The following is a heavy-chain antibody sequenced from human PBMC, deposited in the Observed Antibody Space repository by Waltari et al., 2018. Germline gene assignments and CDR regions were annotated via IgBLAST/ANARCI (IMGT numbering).Heavy chain of an antibody. D-gene: IGHD2-8*02. V-gene: IGHV3-7*01. J-gene: IGHJ4*02. CDR2: IKQDGSEK. CDR3: ASGVVYWWHADY. Sequence: EVQLVESGGGLVQPGGSLRLSCAASGFTFSSYWMSWVRQAPGKGLEWVANIKQDGSEKYYVDAVKGRFTISRDNAKNSLYLQMNSLRAEDTAVYYCASGVVYWWHADYWGQGTLVTVSS. CDR1: GFTFSSYW.